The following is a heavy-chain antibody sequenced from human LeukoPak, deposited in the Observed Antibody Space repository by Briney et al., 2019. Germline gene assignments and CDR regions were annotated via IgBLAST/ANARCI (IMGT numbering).Heavy chain of an antibody. J-gene: IGHJ4*02. Sequence: GSLRLSCAASGFTFSSYWMSWVRQAPGKGLEWVANIKQDGSEKYYVDSVKGRFTISRDNAKNSLYLQMNSLRAEDTAVYYCARSSTVTTQNFDYWGQGTLVTVSS. CDR2: IKQDGSEK. D-gene: IGHD4-17*01. CDR1: GFTFSSYW. V-gene: IGHV3-7*03. CDR3: ARSSTVTTQNFDY.